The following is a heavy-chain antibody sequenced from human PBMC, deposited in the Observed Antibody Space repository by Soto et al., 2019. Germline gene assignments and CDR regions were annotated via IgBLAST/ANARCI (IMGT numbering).Heavy chain of an antibody. J-gene: IGHJ5*02. CDR2: FDPEDGET. V-gene: IGHV1-24*01. D-gene: IGHD6-19*01. CDR1: GYTLTELS. Sequence: ASVKVSCKVSGYTLTELSMHWVRQAPGKGLEWMGGFDPEDGETTYAQKFQGRVTMTEDTSTDTAYMELSSLRSEDTAVYYCATRVAVAGTNWFDPWGQGTLVTVSS. CDR3: ATRVAVAGTNWFDP.